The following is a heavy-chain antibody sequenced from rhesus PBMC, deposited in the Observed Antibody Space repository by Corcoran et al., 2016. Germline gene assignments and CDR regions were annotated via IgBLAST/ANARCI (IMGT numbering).Heavy chain of an antibody. CDR2: ISGSSGIT. Sequence: QVHLQESGPGLVKPSETLSLTCAVSGGSISSSNWWNWIRQPPGKGLEWIGYISGSSGITYYNPSLTSRATISPDTAKNQFSLRLSSVTAADTAVYYCARGGYYGSSRDYWGQGVLVTVSS. CDR1: GGSISSSNW. D-gene: IGHD4-29*01. CDR3: ARGGYYGSSRDY. J-gene: IGHJ4*01. V-gene: IGHV4-65*01.